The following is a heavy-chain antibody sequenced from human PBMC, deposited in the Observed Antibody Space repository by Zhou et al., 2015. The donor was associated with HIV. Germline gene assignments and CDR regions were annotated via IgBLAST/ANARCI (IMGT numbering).Heavy chain of an antibody. CDR1: EYTFTNHD. D-gene: IGHD3-22*01. CDR3: VREGRNYDRSRDPNV. V-gene: IGHV1-8*01. J-gene: IGHJ4*02. Sequence: QVQLVQSGAEVKKPGASVKVSCKASEYTFTNHDINWVRQAAGQGLEWLGWMNPNTGNTAYAQKFQDRVTMTRNTSASTAYMELSSLRSEDTAVYYCVREGRNYDRSRDPNVWGQGTLVTVSS. CDR2: MNPNTGNT.